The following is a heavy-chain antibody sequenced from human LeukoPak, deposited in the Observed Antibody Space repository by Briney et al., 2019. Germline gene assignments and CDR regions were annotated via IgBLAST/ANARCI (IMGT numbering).Heavy chain of an antibody. CDR1: GFTSSDYA. D-gene: IGHD6-6*01. CDR3: ARAPGSLVSVAGRPYYFDF. V-gene: IGHV3-23*01. J-gene: IGHJ4*02. Sequence: GGSLRLSCAASGFTSSDYAMAWVRQAPGKGLEGVSIISTSGSGGATDYADSMKGRFTISRDSPKTTLYLQMNSLRAEDTAVYYCARAPGSLVSVAGRPYYFDFWGQGTLVTVSS. CDR2: ISTSGSGGAT.